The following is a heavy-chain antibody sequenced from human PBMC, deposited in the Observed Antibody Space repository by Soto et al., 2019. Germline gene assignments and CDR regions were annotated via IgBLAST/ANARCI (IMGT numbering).Heavy chain of an antibody. D-gene: IGHD6-6*01. Sequence: PGESLKISCXGSGYRFTDHWIGWVRQMPGKGLEWMGVIYPGDSDVRITPSFQGQVTISVDKSINTAYLQWSSLKASDTAFYYCATRHSSPSYDFWGQGTLVTVSS. CDR3: ATRHSSPSYDF. J-gene: IGHJ4*02. CDR2: IYPGDSDV. V-gene: IGHV5-51*01. CDR1: GYRFTDHW.